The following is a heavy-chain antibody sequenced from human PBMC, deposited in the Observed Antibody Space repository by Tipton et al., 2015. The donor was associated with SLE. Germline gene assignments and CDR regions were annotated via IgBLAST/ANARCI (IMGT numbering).Heavy chain of an antibody. CDR2: INWNGGST. V-gene: IGHV3-20*04. CDR3: ARGIAVAAGYLDY. Sequence: GSLRLSCAASGFTVSSNYMSWVHQAPGKGLEWVSGINWNGGSTGYADSVKGRFTISRDNAKNSLYLQMNSLRAEDTALYYCARGIAVAAGYLDYWGQGTLVTVSS. D-gene: IGHD6-19*01. CDR1: GFTVSSNY. J-gene: IGHJ4*02.